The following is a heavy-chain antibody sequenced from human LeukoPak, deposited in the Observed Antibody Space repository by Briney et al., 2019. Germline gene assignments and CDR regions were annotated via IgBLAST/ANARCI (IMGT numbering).Heavy chain of an antibody. D-gene: IGHD3-16*01. Sequence: GGSLRLSCAASGFTVSSNYMSWVRQAPGKGLEWVSAISGSGGSTYYADSVKGRFTISRDNSKNTLYLQMNSLRAEDTAVYYCAKDLTRGLRLAAFDIGGQGTMVTVSS. CDR2: ISGSGGST. CDR3: AKDLTRGLRLAAFDI. CDR1: GFTVSSNY. J-gene: IGHJ3*02. V-gene: IGHV3-23*01.